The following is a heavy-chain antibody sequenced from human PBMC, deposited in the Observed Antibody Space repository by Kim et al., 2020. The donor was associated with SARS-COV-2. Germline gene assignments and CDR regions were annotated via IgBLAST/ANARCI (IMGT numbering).Heavy chain of an antibody. D-gene: IGHD4-17*01. V-gene: IGHV4-39*01. J-gene: IGHJ4*02. CDR3: ARQDYGDYLLSWFFDY. Sequence: LKHRVTISVDTSKNQFSLKLSSVTAADTAVYYCARQDYGDYLLSWFFDYWGQGTLVTVSS.